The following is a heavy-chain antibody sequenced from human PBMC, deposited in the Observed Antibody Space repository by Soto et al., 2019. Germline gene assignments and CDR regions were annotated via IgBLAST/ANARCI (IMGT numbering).Heavy chain of an antibody. J-gene: IGHJ5*02. V-gene: IGHV4-59*01. CDR1: GGSISSYY. CDR2: IYYSGST. Sequence: PSETLSLTCTVSGGSISSYYWSWFRQPPGKGLEWIGYIYYSGSTNYNPSLKSRVTISVDTSKNQFSPKLSSVTAADTAVYYCARGNHYYGSGSYYESAWFDPWGQGTLVTVSS. D-gene: IGHD3-10*01. CDR3: ARGNHYYGSGSYYESAWFDP.